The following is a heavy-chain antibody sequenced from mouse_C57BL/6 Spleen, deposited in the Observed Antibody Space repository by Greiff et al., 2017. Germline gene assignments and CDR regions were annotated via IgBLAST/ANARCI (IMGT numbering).Heavy chain of an antibody. V-gene: IGHV5-17*01. CDR1: GFTFSDYG. CDR2: ISSGSSTI. D-gene: IGHD4-1*01. J-gene: IGHJ2*01. Sequence: EVKLVESGGGLVKPGGSLKLSCAASGFTFSDYGMHWVRQAPEKGLEWVAYISSGSSTIYYADTVKGRFTIARDNAKNTLFLQMTSLRSEDTAMYYCATNSNWYFDYWGQGTTRTVSS. CDR3: ATNSNWYFDY.